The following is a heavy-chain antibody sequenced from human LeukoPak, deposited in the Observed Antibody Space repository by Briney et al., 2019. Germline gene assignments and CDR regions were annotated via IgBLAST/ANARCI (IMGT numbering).Heavy chain of an antibody. CDR1: GFTFSSYA. J-gene: IGHJ3*02. CDR3: AVDYGDYIDAFDI. CDR2: ISNDGTNE. Sequence: PGGSLRLSCAASGFTFSSYAMHWVRQAPGKGLEWVAVISNDGTNEYYADSMKGRFTISRDNSKNTLYLQMNSLTGGDTAVYYCAVDYGDYIDAFDIWGQGTMVTLS. V-gene: IGHV3-30*04. D-gene: IGHD4-17*01.